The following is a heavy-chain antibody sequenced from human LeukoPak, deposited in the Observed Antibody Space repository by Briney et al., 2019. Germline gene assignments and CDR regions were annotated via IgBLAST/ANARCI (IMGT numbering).Heavy chain of an antibody. D-gene: IGHD1-26*01. CDR1: GFTVSSNY. CDR3: ARDLRSSGSYSLDY. CDR2: IYRGGST. V-gene: IGHV3-53*01. Sequence: PGGSLRLSCAASGFTVSSNYMSWVRQAPGKGLEWVSVIYRGGSTYYADSVKGRFTISRDNPKNTLDLQMNSLRAEDTAIYYCARDLRSSGSYSLDYWGQGTLVTVSS. J-gene: IGHJ4*02.